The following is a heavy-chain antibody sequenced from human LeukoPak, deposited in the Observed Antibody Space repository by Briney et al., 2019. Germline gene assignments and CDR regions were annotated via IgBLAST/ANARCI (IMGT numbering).Heavy chain of an antibody. CDR1: GGSFSGYY. CDR2: INHSGST. CDR3: ARTRPDIVVVPAAISQRGYYYYYYYMDV. Sequence: SSETLSLTCAVYGGSFSGYYWSWVRQPPGKGLEWIGEINHSGSTNYNPSLKSRVTISVDTPKNQFSLKLSSVTAADTAVYYCARTRPDIVVVPAAISQRGYYYYYYYMDVWGKGTTVTVSS. D-gene: IGHD2-2*02. V-gene: IGHV4-34*01. J-gene: IGHJ6*03.